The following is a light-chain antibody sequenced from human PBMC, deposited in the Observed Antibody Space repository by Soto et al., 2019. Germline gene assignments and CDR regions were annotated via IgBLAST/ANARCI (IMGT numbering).Light chain of an antibody. Sequence: QSALTQPPSASGSPGQSVTISCTGTSSDIGGYKYVSRYQQHPDKVPKLLIYQVCHRSSGVPDRFSGSKSGNTAFLTVSGLQADDEADYYCSSYAVANNYNLFGPGTKGTAL. CDR1: SSDIGGYKY. CDR2: QVC. J-gene: IGLJ1*01. CDR3: SSYAVANNYNL. V-gene: IGLV2-8*01.